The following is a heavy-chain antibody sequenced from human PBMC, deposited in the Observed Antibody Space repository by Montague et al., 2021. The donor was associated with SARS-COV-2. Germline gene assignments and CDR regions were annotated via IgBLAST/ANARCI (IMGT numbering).Heavy chain of an antibody. CDR3: ARHVGRYPGVMDWFDS. D-gene: IGHD3-16*01. J-gene: IGHJ5*01. CDR1: GGSFISSNYY. CDR2: IYYSGST. Sequence: SETLSLTCTVSGGSFISSNYYWGWIRQPPGKGLEWIGSIYYSGSTYYNPSLKSRVTISVDTSKNQFSLKLTSVTAADTAVYYCARHVGRYPGVMDWFDSWGQGTLVTVSS. V-gene: IGHV4-39*01.